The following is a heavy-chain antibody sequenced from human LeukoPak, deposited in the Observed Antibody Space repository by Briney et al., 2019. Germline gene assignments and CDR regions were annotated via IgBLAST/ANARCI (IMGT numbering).Heavy chain of an antibody. CDR1: GFTFSSYS. CDR3: ARDSVQYYYDSSGYYYYYGMDV. V-gene: IGHV3-48*02. CDR2: ISSSSSTI. J-gene: IGHJ6*02. D-gene: IGHD3-22*01. Sequence: GGSLRLSCAASGFTFSSYSMNWVRQAPGKGLEWVSYISSSSSTIYYADSVKGRFTISRDNAKNSLYLQMNSLRDEDTAVYYCARDSVQYYYDSSGYYYYYGMDVWGQGTTVTVSS.